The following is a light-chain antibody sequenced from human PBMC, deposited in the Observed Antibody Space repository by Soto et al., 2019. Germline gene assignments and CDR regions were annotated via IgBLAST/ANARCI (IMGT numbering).Light chain of an antibody. V-gene: IGLV2-14*03. CDR2: EVS. CDR1: SGDVGGYDY. CDR3: SSYTDTTVI. Sequence: QSALTQPASVSGSPGQSITISCTGTSGDVGGYDYVSWYQQYPGKVPKLLIYEVSYRPSGVSNRFSGSKSDNTASLTITGLQAEDEADYYCSSYTDTTVIFGGGTKLTVL. J-gene: IGLJ2*01.